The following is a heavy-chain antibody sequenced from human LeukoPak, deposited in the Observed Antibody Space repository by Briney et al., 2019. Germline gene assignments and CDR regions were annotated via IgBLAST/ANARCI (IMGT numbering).Heavy chain of an antibody. CDR2: INPNSGGT. Sequence: ASVRVSCKASGYTFTGYYMHWVRQAPGQGLGWMGWINPNSGGTNYAQKFQGRVTMTRDTSVSTAYMELSRLRSDDTAVYYCARGSQAARPFDYWGQGTLVTVSS. V-gene: IGHV1-2*02. CDR3: ARGSQAARPFDY. CDR1: GYTFTGYY. D-gene: IGHD6-6*01. J-gene: IGHJ4*02.